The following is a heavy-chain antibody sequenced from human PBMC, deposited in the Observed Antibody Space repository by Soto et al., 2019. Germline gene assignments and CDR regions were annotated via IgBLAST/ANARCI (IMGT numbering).Heavy chain of an antibody. D-gene: IGHD5-18*01. V-gene: IGHV3-15*07. CDR3: TTEGTAMVSSIEADY. CDR2: IKSKTDGGTT. J-gene: IGHJ4*02. Sequence: PGGSLRLSCAASGFTFSSDWMHWVRQAPGKGLVWVGRIKSKTDGGTTDYAAPVKGRFTISRDDSKNTLYLQMNSLKTEDTAVYYCTTEGTAMVSSIEADYWGQGTLVTVSS. CDR1: GFTFSSDW.